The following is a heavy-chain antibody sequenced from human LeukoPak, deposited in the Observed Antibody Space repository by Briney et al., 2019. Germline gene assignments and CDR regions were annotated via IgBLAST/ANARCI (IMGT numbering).Heavy chain of an antibody. CDR1: GFTFSDYG. D-gene: IGHD6-19*01. Sequence: GGSLRLSCAASGFTFSDYGMNWVRQAPGKGPEWVSYISSSGSTIYYADSVKGRFTISRDNAKNSLYLQMNSLRDEDTALYYCARGRSQWLVQIDYWGQGTLVTVSS. V-gene: IGHV3-48*02. CDR2: ISSSGSTI. CDR3: ARGRSQWLVQIDY. J-gene: IGHJ4*02.